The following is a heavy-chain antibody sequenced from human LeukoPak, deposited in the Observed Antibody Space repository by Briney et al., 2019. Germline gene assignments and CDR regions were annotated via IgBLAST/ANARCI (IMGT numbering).Heavy chain of an antibody. CDR2: IYYSGST. CDR3: ARNPYYYDSSGYYLLGPIDY. D-gene: IGHD3-22*01. J-gene: IGHJ4*02. V-gene: IGHV4-39*01. Sequence: PSETLSLTCTVSGGSISSSSYYWGWIRQPPGKGLEWIGSIYYSGSTYYNPSLKSRVTISVDTSKNQFSLKLSSVTAADTAVYYCARNPYYYDSSGYYLLGPIDYWGQGTLVTVSS. CDR1: GGSISSSSYY.